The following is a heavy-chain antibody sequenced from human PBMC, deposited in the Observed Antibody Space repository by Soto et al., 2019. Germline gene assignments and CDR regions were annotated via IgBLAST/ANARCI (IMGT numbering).Heavy chain of an antibody. J-gene: IGHJ4*02. V-gene: IGHV4-61*08. CDR1: GGSVSSRGFY. CDR3: ARLPDISGWPFDF. Sequence: KASETLSLTCSVSGGSVSSRGFYWTWIRQPPGKGLEWIGYMAFDGRTNYNPSLNSRVTIPQDTSKNQLSLKLGSVTAADTAIYYCARLPDISGWPFDFWGQGTLVTVSS. CDR2: MAFDGRT. D-gene: IGHD6-19*01.